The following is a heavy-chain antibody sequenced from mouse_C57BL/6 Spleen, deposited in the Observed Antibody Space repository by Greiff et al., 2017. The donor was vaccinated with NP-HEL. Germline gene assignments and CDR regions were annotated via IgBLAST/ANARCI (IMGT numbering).Heavy chain of an antibody. CDR3: ARSKSYWYFDV. J-gene: IGHJ1*03. Sequence: VQLQQSGAELVKPGASVKISCKASGYAFSSYWMNWVKQRPGKGLEWIGQIYPGDGDTNYKGKFKGKATLTADKSSSTAYMQRSSLTSEDSAVYFGARSKSYWYFDVWGTGTTVTVSS. CDR1: GYAFSSYW. CDR2: IYPGDGDT. V-gene: IGHV1-80*01.